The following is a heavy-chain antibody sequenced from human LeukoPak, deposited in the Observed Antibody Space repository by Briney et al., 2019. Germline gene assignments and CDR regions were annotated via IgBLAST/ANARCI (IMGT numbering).Heavy chain of an antibody. CDR2: INPSGGST. Sequence: ASVKVSCKASGYTFTSYYMHWVRQAPGQGPEWMGIINPSGGSTSYAQKFQGRVTMTRDMPTSTVYMELSSLRSEDTAVYYCARDRRGYYYYYYYRDVRGKGTTVSVSS. J-gene: IGHJ6*03. V-gene: IGHV1-46*01. CDR1: GYTFTSYY. CDR3: ARDRRGYYYYYYYRDV.